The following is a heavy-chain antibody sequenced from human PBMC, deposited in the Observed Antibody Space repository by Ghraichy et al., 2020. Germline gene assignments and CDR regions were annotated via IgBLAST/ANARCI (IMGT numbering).Heavy chain of an antibody. J-gene: IGHJ6*03. D-gene: IGHD4-11*01. CDR2: IYYSGST. CDR3: ARHSDYSNYGKPLGVYYYYMDV. CDR1: GGSISSSSYY. Sequence: SETLSLTCTVSGGSISSSSYYWGWIRQPPGKGLEWIGSIYYSGSTYYNPSLKSRVTISVDTSKNQFSLKLSSVTAADTAVYYCARHSDYSNYGKPLGVYYYYMDVWGKGTTVTVSS. V-gene: IGHV4-39*01.